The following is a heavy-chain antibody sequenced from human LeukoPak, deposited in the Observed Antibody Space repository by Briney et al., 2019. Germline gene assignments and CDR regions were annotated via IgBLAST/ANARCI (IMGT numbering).Heavy chain of an antibody. D-gene: IGHD2-21*02. V-gene: IGHV4-39*01. J-gene: IGHJ4*02. CDR3: ARQPNSYCGGDCYSDTLDY. CDR2: IYYSGST. Sequence: SETLSLTCTVSGGSISSSSYYWSWIRQPPGNGLEWIGGIYYSGSTYYNPSLKSRVTISVDTSKNQFSLKLSSVTAADTAVYYCARQPNSYCGGDCYSDTLDYWGQGTLVTVSS. CDR1: GGSISSSSYY.